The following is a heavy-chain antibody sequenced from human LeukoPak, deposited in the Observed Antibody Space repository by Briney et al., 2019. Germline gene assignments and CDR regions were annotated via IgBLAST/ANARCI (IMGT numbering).Heavy chain of an antibody. CDR2: IYYSGST. CDR1: GGSISSSNYY. Sequence: SETLSLTCTVSGGSISSSNYYWGWIRQPPGKGLEWIGSIYYSGSTYYNPSLKSRVTISVDTSKNQFSLKLSSVTAADTAVYYCARVPPTATTTGNWFDPWGQGTLVTVSS. J-gene: IGHJ5*02. V-gene: IGHV4-39*07. CDR3: ARVPPTATTTGNWFDP. D-gene: IGHD4-17*01.